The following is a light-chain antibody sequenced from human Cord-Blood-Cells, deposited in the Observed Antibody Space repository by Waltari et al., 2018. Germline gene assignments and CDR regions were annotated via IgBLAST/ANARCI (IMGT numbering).Light chain of an antibody. CDR2: LGS. V-gene: IGKV2-28*01. CDR3: MQALQTPLT. CDR1: QSLLHSNGYNY. J-gene: IGKJ4*01. Sequence: DIVMTQSPLSLPVPPGEPASISCRSSQSLLHSNGYNYLDWYLQKPGHSPQLLIYLGSNRAAGVPDRFSGSGSGTDFTLKISRVEAEDVGVYYCMQALQTPLTFGGGTKVEIK.